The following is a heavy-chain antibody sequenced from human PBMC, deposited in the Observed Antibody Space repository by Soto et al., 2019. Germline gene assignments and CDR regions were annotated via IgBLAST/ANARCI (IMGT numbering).Heavy chain of an antibody. CDR1: AFSFSSYA. J-gene: IGHJ5*02. V-gene: IGHV3-23*01. Sequence: PGGSLRLSCAASAFSFSSYAMSWVRQAPGKGLEWVSGISDSGGTTYYADSVKGRFTISRDNSKNMLYLQMNSLRPEDTALYYCAKDADAGWPVSDRWGQGTQVTAPQ. D-gene: IGHD6-19*01. CDR3: AKDADAGWPVSDR. CDR2: ISDSGGTT.